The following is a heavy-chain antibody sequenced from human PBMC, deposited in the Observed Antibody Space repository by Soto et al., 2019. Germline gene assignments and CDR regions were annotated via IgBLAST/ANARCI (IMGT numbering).Heavy chain of an antibody. CDR3: ARVDCSGGSCYWYYGMDV. Sequence: QVQVVASGGGVVQPGRSLKLSCAASGFTFRSYGMHWVRQAPGKGLEWVAVIWYDGSNKYYGDSVKGRFTISRDNSKNTLDLKMNSVRADDTAVYYCARVDCSGGSCYWYYGMDVWGQGTTVTVSS. J-gene: IGHJ6*02. CDR2: IWYDGSNK. CDR1: GFTFRSYG. V-gene: IGHV3-33*01. D-gene: IGHD2-15*01.